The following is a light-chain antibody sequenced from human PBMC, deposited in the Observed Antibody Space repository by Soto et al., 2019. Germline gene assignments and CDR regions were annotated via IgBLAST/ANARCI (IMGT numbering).Light chain of an antibody. Sequence: EIVLTQSPGTLSLSPGEIANLFWSASQSVSSSYLAWYQQKPGQAPRLLIYGASSRATGIPDRFSGSGSGTNFTLTINRLEPEDFAVYYCQLYGISPHFGQGTRLEIK. CDR2: GAS. J-gene: IGKJ5*01. V-gene: IGKV3-20*01. CDR1: QSVSSSY. CDR3: QLYGISPH.